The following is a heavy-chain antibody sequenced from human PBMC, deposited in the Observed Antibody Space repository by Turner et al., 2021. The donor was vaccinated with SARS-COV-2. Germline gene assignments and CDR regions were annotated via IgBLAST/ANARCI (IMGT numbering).Heavy chain of an antibody. D-gene: IGHD6-19*01. Sequence: EVHLVESGGGLIQPGRSLRLSCTASGFTFGDYAMSWFRQAPGKGLEWVGFTRSKAYGGTTECAASVKGRFTISRDDSKSIAYLQMNSLKIEDTAVYYCTRGESSDKFQHWGQGTLVTVSS. V-gene: IGHV3-49*03. CDR2: TRSKAYGGTT. CDR1: GFTFGDYA. J-gene: IGHJ1*01. CDR3: TRGESSDKFQH.